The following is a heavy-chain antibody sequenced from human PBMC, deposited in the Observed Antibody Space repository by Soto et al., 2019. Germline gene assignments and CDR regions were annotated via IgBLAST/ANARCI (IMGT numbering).Heavy chain of an antibody. CDR3: ARDRGHPVIRYYFHY. Sequence: ASVKVSCKASGYTFTSYYMHWVRQAPGQGLEWMGIINPSGGSTSCAQKFQGRVTMTRDTSTSTVYMELSSLRSEDTAVYYCARDRGHPVIRYYFHYWGQGTLVTVSS. V-gene: IGHV1-46*01. J-gene: IGHJ4*02. D-gene: IGHD2-21*01. CDR1: GYTFTSYY. CDR2: INPSGGST.